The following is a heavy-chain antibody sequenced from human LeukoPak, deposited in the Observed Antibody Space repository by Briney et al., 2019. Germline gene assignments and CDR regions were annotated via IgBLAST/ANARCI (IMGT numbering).Heavy chain of an antibody. CDR2: INPNSGGT. D-gene: IGHD6-6*01. CDR3: ARDKGSIAAPFDY. CDR1: GYTFTAYY. J-gene: IGHJ4*02. Sequence: ASVKVSCKASGYTFTAYYMHWVRQAPGQGLEWMGWINPNSGGTNYAQKFQGRVTMTRDTSISAAYMELSRLTSDDTAVYYCARDKGSIAAPFDYWGQGTLVTVSS. V-gene: IGHV1-2*02.